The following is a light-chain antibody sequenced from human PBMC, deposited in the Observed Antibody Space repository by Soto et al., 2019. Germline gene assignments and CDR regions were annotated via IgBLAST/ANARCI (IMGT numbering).Light chain of an antibody. CDR3: AAWDDSLSGVV. CDR1: TSNLGSNF. J-gene: IGLJ3*02. V-gene: IGLV1-47*01. Sequence: QSVLTQPPSASGTPGQRVTISCSGSTSNLGSNFVYWYQQVPGAAPKLLISRNDQRPSGVPDRFSGSKSGTSASLAISGLRSEDEADHHCAAWDDSLSGVVFGGGTKLTVL. CDR2: RND.